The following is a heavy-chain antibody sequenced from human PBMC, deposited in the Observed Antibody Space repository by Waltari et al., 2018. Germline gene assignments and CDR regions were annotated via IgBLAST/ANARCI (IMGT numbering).Heavy chain of an antibody. CDR1: GYTFTGYY. CDR3: ARGDILTGYGWYFDL. Sequence: QVQLVQSGAEVKKPGASVKVSCKASGYTFTGYYMHWVRQAPGQGLEWMGWINPNSGGTNDAQKFQGRVTMTRDTSISTAYMELSRLRSDDTAVYYCARGDILTGYGWYFDLWGRGTLVTVSS. CDR2: INPNSGGT. V-gene: IGHV1-2*02. D-gene: IGHD3-9*01. J-gene: IGHJ2*01.